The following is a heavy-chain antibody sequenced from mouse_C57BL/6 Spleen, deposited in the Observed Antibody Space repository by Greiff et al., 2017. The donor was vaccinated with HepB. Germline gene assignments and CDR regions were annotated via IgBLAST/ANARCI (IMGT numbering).Heavy chain of an antibody. D-gene: IGHD1-2*01. CDR1: GYAFSSSW. J-gene: IGHJ4*01. Sequence: VQLQQSGPELVKPGASVKISCKASGYAFSSSWMNWVKQRPGKGLEWIGRIYPGDGDTNYNGKFKGKATLTADKSSSTAYMQLSSLTSEDSAVYFCARGSPGFYYYAMDYWGQGTSGTVSS. CDR3: ARGSPGFYYYAMDY. V-gene: IGHV1-82*01. CDR2: IYPGDGDT.